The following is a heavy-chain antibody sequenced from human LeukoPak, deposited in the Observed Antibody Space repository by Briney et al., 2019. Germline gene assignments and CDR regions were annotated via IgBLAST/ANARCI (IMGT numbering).Heavy chain of an antibody. CDR3: ARAVRGVEAFDI. CDR2: IYYSGST. CDR1: GGSISSYY. J-gene: IGHJ3*02. Sequence: PSETPSLTCTVSGGSISSYYWSWIRQPPGKGLEWIGYIYYSGSTNYNPSLKSRVTISVDTSKNQFSLKLSSVTAADTAVYYCARAVRGVEAFDIWGQGTMVTVSS. V-gene: IGHV4-59*01. D-gene: IGHD3-10*01.